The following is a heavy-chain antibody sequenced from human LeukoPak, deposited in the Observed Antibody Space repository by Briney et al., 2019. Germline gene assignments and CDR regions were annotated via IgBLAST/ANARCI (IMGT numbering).Heavy chain of an antibody. D-gene: IGHD3-22*01. CDR2: INWNGGST. V-gene: IGHV3-20*04. CDR1: GFNFDNYG. Sequence: PGGSLRLSCAASGFNFDNYGMSWVRQAPGKGLEWVSGINWNGGSTGYADSVKGRFTISRDNAKNSLYLQMNSLRAEDTALYYCARIDTYYYDSSGYYSAFDIWGQGTIVTASS. CDR3: ARIDTYYYDSSGYYSAFDI. J-gene: IGHJ3*02.